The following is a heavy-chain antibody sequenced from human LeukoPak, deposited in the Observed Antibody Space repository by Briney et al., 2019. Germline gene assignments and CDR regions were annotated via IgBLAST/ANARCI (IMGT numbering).Heavy chain of an antibody. CDR3: ARWAPKCWFDP. CDR1: GGSISSGGYY. CDR2: IYYSGST. V-gene: IGHV4-31*03. Sequence: SETLSLTCTVSGGSISSGGYYWSWIRQHPGKGLEWIGYIYYSGSTYYNPSLKSRVTISVDTPKNQFSLKLSSVTAADTAVYYCARWAPKCWFDPWGQGTLVTVSS. J-gene: IGHJ5*02.